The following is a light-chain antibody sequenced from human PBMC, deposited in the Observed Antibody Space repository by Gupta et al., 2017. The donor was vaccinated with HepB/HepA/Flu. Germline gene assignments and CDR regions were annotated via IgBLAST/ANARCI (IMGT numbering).Light chain of an antibody. CDR2: QDS. V-gene: IGLV3-1*01. Sequence: SYELTQPPSVSVSPGQTASITCSGDKLGDKYACWYQQKPGQSPVLVIYQDSKRPSGIPERFSSSNSGNTATLTISGTQAMDEADYYCQAWDSSVVFGGGTKLTVL. CDR3: QAWDSSVV. CDR1: KLGDKY. J-gene: IGLJ2*01.